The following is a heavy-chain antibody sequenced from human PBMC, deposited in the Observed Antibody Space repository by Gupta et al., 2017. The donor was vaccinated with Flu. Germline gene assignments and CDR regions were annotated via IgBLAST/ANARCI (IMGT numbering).Heavy chain of an antibody. V-gene: IGHV1-8*01. CDR2: VNPNTAKT. Sequence: VQLVQSGAEVKKPGASVKVYCKASGYTFISYEINWVRQAPGQGLEWIGWVNPNTAKTGYAERFQGRVTLTRDTSINTAYMELSSLTSDDTAVYYCARDFWSGVYYFGLDVWGQGTTVSVS. J-gene: IGHJ6*02. CDR1: GYTFISYE. CDR3: ARDFWSGVYYFGLDV. D-gene: IGHD3-3*01.